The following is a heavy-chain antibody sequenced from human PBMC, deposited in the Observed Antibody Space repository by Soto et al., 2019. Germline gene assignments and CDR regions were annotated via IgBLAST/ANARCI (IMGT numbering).Heavy chain of an antibody. Sequence: QVQLQESGPELVKPSETLSLSCTVSGGSISGYYWSWIRQPPGKGLEWIGHIYYSGSTNYNPSLKSRVTISVDTPKSQFSLKLRSVIAADTAVYYCAREWSGSYYDQMGFDPWGQGTLVTVSS. CDR1: GGSISGYY. CDR2: IYYSGST. V-gene: IGHV4-59*01. J-gene: IGHJ5*02. D-gene: IGHD3-10*01. CDR3: AREWSGSYYDQMGFDP.